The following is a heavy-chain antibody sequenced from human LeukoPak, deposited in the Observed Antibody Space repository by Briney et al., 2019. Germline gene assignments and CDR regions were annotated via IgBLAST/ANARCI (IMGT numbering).Heavy chain of an antibody. Sequence: KPSETLSLTCTVSGGSISSSYWSWIRQPPGKGLEWIGYIYYSGITNYNPSLKSRVTISLDTSKNQFSLKLSSVTAADTAVYYCARDSHYARPFDPWGQGTLVTVSS. D-gene: IGHD2-2*01. CDR3: ARDSHYARPFDP. CDR2: IYYSGIT. CDR1: GGSISSSY. J-gene: IGHJ5*02. V-gene: IGHV4-59*12.